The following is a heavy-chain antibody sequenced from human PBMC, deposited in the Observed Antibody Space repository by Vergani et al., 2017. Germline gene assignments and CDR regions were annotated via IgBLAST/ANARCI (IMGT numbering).Heavy chain of an antibody. V-gene: IGHV3-48*01. CDR3: ARSLVAGKGGY. CDR1: GFTFSSYR. Sequence: DVQLVESGGDLVQPGGSLRLSCAASGFTFSSYRMNWVRQAPGKGLEWISYISTTSDTIYYADSVRGRFTISRDNAKNSLYLEMNSLRVEDTAVYFCARSLVAGKGGYWGQGTRVAVSS. J-gene: IGHJ4*02. CDR2: ISTTSDTI. D-gene: IGHD6-19*01.